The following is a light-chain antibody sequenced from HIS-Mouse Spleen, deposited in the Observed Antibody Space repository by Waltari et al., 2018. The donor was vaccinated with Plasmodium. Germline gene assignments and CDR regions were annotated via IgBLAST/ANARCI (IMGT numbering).Light chain of an antibody. CDR1: ALPKKY. CDR3: YSTDSSGNHRV. V-gene: IGLV3-10*01. Sequence: SYELTQPPSVSVSPGKTARITCSGEALPKKYAYWYQQKSGQAPVLVSYEDSKRPSGIPERFSGSSSGTMATLTISGAQVEDEADYYCYSTDSSGNHRVFGGGTKLTVL. CDR2: EDS. J-gene: IGLJ3*02.